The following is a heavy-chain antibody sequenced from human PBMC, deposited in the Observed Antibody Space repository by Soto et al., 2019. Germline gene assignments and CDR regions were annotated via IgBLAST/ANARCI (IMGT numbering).Heavy chain of an antibody. V-gene: IGHV3-33*01. J-gene: IGHJ6*02. CDR2: IWYDGSNK. CDR1: GFTFSSYG. CDR3: ASDFWSGYHDYYGMDV. D-gene: IGHD3-3*01. Sequence: GSLRLSCAASGFTFSSYGMHWVRQAPGKGLEWVAVIWYDGSNKYYADSVKGRFTISRDNSKNTLYLQMNSLRAEDTAVYYWASDFWSGYHDYYGMDVWGQGTTVTVSS.